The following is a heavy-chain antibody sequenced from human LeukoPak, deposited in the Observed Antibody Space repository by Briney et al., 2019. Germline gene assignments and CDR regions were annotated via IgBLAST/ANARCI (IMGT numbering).Heavy chain of an antibody. V-gene: IGHV3-23*01. CDR3: AKRDSSGYYYDYYYYGMDV. D-gene: IGHD3-22*01. CDR2: ISGSGGST. CDR1: GFTFSSYA. J-gene: IGHJ6*02. Sequence: PGASLRLSCAASGFTFSSYAMSWVRQAPGKGLEWVSAISGSGGSTYYADSVKGRFTISRDNSKNTLYLQMNSLRAEDTAVYYCAKRDSSGYYYDYYYYGMDVWGQGTTVTVSS.